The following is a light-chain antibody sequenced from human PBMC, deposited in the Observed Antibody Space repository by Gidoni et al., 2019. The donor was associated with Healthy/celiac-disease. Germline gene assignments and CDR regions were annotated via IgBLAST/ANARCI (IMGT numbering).Light chain of an antibody. V-gene: IGLV2-14*03. Sequence: QSTRNQPASVSGSPGPSITISCTGTSSDVGGYNYVSWYQQHPGKAPKLMIYDVSNRPSGVSTRFSGSKSGNTASLTISGLQAEDEAAYYCSSYTSSSTRDVVFGGGTKLTVL. CDR3: SSYTSSSTRDVV. CDR1: SSDVGGYNY. J-gene: IGLJ2*01. CDR2: DVS.